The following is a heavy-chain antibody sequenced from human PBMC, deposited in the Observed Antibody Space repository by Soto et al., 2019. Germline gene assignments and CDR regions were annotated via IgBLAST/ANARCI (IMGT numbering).Heavy chain of an antibody. D-gene: IGHD3-3*01. Sequence: GASVKVSCKASGYTFTSYGISWVRQAPGQGLEWMGWISAYNGNTNYAQKLQGRVTMTTDTSTSTAYMELRSLRSDGTAVYYCARVLRFSTGGWFDPWGQGTLVTVSS. CDR2: ISAYNGNT. V-gene: IGHV1-18*04. J-gene: IGHJ5*02. CDR3: ARVLRFSTGGWFDP. CDR1: GYTFTSYG.